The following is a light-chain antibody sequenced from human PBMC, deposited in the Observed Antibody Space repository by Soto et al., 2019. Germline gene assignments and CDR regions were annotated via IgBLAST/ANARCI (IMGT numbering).Light chain of an antibody. Sequence: QSVLTQPPSASGSPGQSVTISCTGTRSDIGGYNYVSWYQQHPGKAPRLMIYELSKRSSGVPDRFSGSKSGNTASLTVSGLQADDEADYYCSSYGGSNNVLFGGGTKLTVL. CDR3: SSYGGSNNVL. CDR2: ELS. CDR1: RSDIGGYNY. J-gene: IGLJ3*02. V-gene: IGLV2-8*01.